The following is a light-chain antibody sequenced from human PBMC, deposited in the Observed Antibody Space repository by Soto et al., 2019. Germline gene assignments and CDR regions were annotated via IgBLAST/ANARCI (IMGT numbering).Light chain of an antibody. CDR2: DNS. CDR3: GTWDSSLSAGV. J-gene: IGLJ2*01. CDR1: SSNIGNNY. V-gene: IGLV1-51*01. Sequence: QAVVTQPPSVSAAPGQKVTISCSGSSSNIGNNYVSWYQQLPGTAPKLLIYDNSERPSGIPDRFSGSKSGTSATLGITGLQTGDEADYYCGTWDSSLSAGVFGGGTQLTVL.